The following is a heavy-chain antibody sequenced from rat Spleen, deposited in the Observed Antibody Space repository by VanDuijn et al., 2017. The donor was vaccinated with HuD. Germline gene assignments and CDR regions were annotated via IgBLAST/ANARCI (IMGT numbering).Heavy chain of an antibody. D-gene: IGHD1-12*02. V-gene: IGHV5-22*01. J-gene: IGHJ2*01. Sequence: EVQLVESGGGLVQPGRSMNLSCAASGFTFSDYYMAWVRQAPNKGLEWVASITYEGTSTYYGDSVKGRFTISRDNAKSTLYLQMNSLRSEDTATYYCTTDTFYDGSYYPGGFDYWGQGVMVTVSS. CDR3: TTDTFYDGSYYPGGFDY. CDR1: GFTFSDYY. CDR2: ITYEGTST.